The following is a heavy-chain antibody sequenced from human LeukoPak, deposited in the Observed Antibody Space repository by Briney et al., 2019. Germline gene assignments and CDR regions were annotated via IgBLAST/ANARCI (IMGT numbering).Heavy chain of an antibody. V-gene: IGHV3-33*01. J-gene: IGHJ4*02. Sequence: GGTLSLSCAASAFTLCNYGMLWGRRARGKGLEWVAVIWYDGSNKYDVDSVRGRITISRDVSKNTLYLQMLSLRADDTAVYCCGRDRGYYRADYWGQGTLVTVSS. CDR1: AFTLCNYG. D-gene: IGHD1-26*01. CDR2: IWYDGSNK. CDR3: GRDRGYYRADY.